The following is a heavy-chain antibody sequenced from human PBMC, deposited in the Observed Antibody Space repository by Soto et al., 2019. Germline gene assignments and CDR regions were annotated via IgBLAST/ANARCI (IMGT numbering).Heavy chain of an antibody. J-gene: IGHJ5*02. Sequence: QVQLVGSGGGVVQPGRSPRLSCAASGFTFSSYAMHWVRQAPGKGLEWVAVISYDGSNKYYADSVKGRFTISRDNSKNTLYLQMNSLRAEDTAVYYCASLGNTYYYGSGSFRNWFDPWGQGTLVTVSS. CDR3: ASLGNTYYYGSGSFRNWFDP. CDR2: ISYDGSNK. CDR1: GFTFSSYA. V-gene: IGHV3-30-3*01. D-gene: IGHD3-10*01.